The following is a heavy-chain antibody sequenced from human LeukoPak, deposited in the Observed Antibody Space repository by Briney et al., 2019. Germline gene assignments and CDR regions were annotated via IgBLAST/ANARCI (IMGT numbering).Heavy chain of an antibody. CDR2: IYYSGST. CDR3: ARRNPYCSSTSCYVGYYYGMDG. Sequence: SETLSLTCTVSGGSISSYYWSWIRQPPGKGLEWIGYIYYSGSTNYNPSLKSRVTISVDTSKNQFSLKLSSVTAADTAVYYCARRNPYCSSTSCYVGYYYGMDGWGQGTTVTVSS. V-gene: IGHV4-59*08. D-gene: IGHD2-2*01. J-gene: IGHJ6*02. CDR1: GGSISSYY.